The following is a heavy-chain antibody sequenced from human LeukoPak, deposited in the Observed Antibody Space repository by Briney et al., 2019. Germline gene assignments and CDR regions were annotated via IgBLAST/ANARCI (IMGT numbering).Heavy chain of an antibody. Sequence: GASVKVSCKVSGYTLTESSVHWVRQPPGKGLEWMGGFGPEDGEAIYAPKIQGRVTMTEDTSTDTAYLELRSLRSDDTAVYYCVTDIRSGWRNYWGQGTLITVSS. CDR3: VTDIRSGWRNY. V-gene: IGHV1-24*01. CDR1: GYTLTESS. D-gene: IGHD6-19*01. CDR2: FGPEDGEA. J-gene: IGHJ4*02.